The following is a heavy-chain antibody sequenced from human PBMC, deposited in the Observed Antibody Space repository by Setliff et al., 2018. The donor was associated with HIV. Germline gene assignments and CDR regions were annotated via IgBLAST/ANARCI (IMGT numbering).Heavy chain of an antibody. J-gene: IGHJ4*02. V-gene: IGHV4-34*01. D-gene: IGHD3-16*01. CDR2: IKHSGST. Sequence: SETLSLTCAVHGGSFSDYYRTWIRQPPGKGLEWIGEIKHSGSTNYNPSLKSRVTISIDTSKTQFSLQLTSVTAADTAVYYCVNPSGAMGDFDSWGQGTLVTVSS. CDR1: GGSFSDYY. CDR3: VNPSGAMGDFDS.